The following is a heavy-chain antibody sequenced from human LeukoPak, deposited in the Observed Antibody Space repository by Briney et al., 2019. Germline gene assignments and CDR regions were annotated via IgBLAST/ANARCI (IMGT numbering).Heavy chain of an antibody. Sequence: GGSLRLSCSASGFIFSSYAMHWVRQAPGKGLEFVSGISSNGGSTYYADSVKARFTMSRDNSKNALYLQMSSLRAEDTAVYYCVKGLNNYFDYWGQGTLVTVSS. J-gene: IGHJ4*02. CDR3: VKGLNNYFDY. V-gene: IGHV3-64D*06. D-gene: IGHD4/OR15-4a*01. CDR2: ISSNGGST. CDR1: GFIFSSYA.